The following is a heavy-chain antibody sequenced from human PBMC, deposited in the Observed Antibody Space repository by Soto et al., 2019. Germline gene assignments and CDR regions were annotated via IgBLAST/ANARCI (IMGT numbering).Heavy chain of an antibody. CDR2: IIPIFSTR. CDR1: GGTFSNYA. CDR3: ARDRYCSGDSCYPLDY. Sequence: QVQLVQSGAEVKKPGSSVKVSCKASGGTFSNYAISWVRQAPGQGLEWMGAIIPIFSTRHYAQKFQGRVMITADKSTSTAYMELSSLRSEDTAVYYCARDRYCSGDSCYPLDYWGQGTLVTVSS. V-gene: IGHV1-69*06. D-gene: IGHD2-15*01. J-gene: IGHJ4*02.